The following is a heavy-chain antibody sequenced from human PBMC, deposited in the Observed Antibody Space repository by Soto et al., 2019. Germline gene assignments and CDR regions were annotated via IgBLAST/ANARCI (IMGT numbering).Heavy chain of an antibody. J-gene: IGHJ4*02. Sequence: QVQLQESGPGLVKPSETLSLTCTVSGGSISSYYWSWIRQPPGKGLEWIGYIYYSGSTNYNPSLKSRVTISVDTSKNQFSLKRSSVTAADTAVYYCARVGDYGDDFLAQYWGQGTLVTVSS. CDR2: IYYSGST. CDR1: GGSISSYY. CDR3: ARVGDYGDDFLAQY. D-gene: IGHD4-17*01. V-gene: IGHV4-59*01.